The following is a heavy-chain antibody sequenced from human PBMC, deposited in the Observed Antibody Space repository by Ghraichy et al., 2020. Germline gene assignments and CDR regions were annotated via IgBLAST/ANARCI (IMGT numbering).Heavy chain of an antibody. J-gene: IGHJ2*01. Sequence: GGSLRLSCAASGFTFNSYAMGWVRQAPGKGLEWVSTINGHGRATYYAASVKGRFTISRDNSRDTLFLQVNSLRFDDTAVYYCAKEGRPYSGGGYFDLWGRGTLVTVSS. CDR2: INGHGRAT. CDR1: GFTFNSYA. D-gene: IGHD5-18*01. CDR3: AKEGRPYSGGGYFDL. V-gene: IGHV3-23*01.